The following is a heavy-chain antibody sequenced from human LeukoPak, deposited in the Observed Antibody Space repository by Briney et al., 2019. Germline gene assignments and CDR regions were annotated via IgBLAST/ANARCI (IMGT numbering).Heavy chain of an antibody. Sequence: GGSLRLSCAASGFTVSNDHMTWVRQAPGKGLEWVSVIYSGGSTFYADSVKGRFTISRDNSKNTLYLQMNSLRAEDTAVYYCAKEYCGGDCSPGAFDIWGQGTMVTVSS. V-gene: IGHV3-53*01. J-gene: IGHJ3*02. CDR1: GFTVSNDH. D-gene: IGHD2-21*02. CDR2: IYSGGST. CDR3: AKEYCGGDCSPGAFDI.